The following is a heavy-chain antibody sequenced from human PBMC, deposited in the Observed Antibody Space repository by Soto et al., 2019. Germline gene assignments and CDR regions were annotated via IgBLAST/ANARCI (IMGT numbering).Heavy chain of an antibody. J-gene: IGHJ6*02. CDR3: ARGEDDYGDFGSMDV. Sequence: QVQLVQSGAEVKKPGSSVKVSCRASGGHFDRFALSWLRQAHGQGLEWMGGIIPFLSATTYAHKFQGRVTITADESANTLYLELRSLTSDDMAVYYCARGEDDYGDFGSMDVWGQGTSVTVSS. D-gene: IGHD4-17*01. CDR1: GGHFDRFA. CDR2: IIPFLSAT. V-gene: IGHV1-69*01.